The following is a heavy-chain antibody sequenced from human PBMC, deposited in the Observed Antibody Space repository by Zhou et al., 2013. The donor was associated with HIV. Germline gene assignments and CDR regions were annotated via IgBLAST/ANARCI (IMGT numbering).Heavy chain of an antibody. D-gene: IGHD1-26*01. J-gene: IGHJ3*02. Sequence: QVQLVQSGAEVKKPGSSVKVSCKASGGTFSSYAISWVRQAPGQGLEWMGRIIPILGIANYAQKFQGRVTITADKSTSTAYMELSSLRSEDTAVYYCARVSWWIVGATNAFDIWGQGDNGHRLF. V-gene: IGHV1-69*04. CDR3: ARVSWWIVGATNAFDI. CDR2: IIPILGIA. CDR1: GGTFSSYA.